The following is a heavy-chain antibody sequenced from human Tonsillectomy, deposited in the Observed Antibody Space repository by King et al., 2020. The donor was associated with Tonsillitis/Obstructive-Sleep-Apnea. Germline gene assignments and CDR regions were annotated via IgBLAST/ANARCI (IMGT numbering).Heavy chain of an antibody. CDR3: ATDHGAWVGDGYKDY. Sequence: VQLVESGGGLVQPGGSLRLSCAASGFTFSNYAMTWVRQAPGKGLEWVSTVSGSGGSTYYADSVKGRFTISRDNSKSTLYLQMNSLRAEDTAVYYCATDHGAWVGDGYKDYWGQGTLVTVSS. D-gene: IGHD5-24*01. J-gene: IGHJ4*02. CDR1: GFTFSNYA. V-gene: IGHV3-23*04. CDR2: VSGSGGST.